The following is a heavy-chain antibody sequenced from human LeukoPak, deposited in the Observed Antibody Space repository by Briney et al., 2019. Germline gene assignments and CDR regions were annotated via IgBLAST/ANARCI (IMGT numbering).Heavy chain of an antibody. CDR1: GGSFSGYY. CDR2: INHSGRT. Sequence: SETLSLTSAVYGGSFSGYYWSWIRQPPGKGREWIGEINHSGRTYYNTSLKSRVTISVDTSKNQFSLKLSSVTAADTAVYYCARDYRYCSGGSCYTRPSYYYYYMDVWGKGTTVTVSS. V-gene: IGHV4-34*01. D-gene: IGHD2-15*01. CDR3: ARDYRYCSGGSCYTRPSYYYYYMDV. J-gene: IGHJ6*03.